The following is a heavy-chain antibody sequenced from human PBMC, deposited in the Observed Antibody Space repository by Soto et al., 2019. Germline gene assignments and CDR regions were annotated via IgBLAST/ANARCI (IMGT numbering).Heavy chain of an antibody. V-gene: IGHV1-69*01. CDR3: AGRPRNGYNR. Sequence: QVQLVQSGAELKKPGSSVKVSCKSSGGSFSNSAVTWVRQAPGQGLEWMGGIIPIFNTPNYAQKFQGRVGFTGDDSTGTAYMELTSLTSEDTAVYYCAGRPRNGYNRWGQGTLVTVSS. CDR1: GGSFSNSA. J-gene: IGHJ4*02. CDR2: IIPIFNTP. D-gene: IGHD5-12*01.